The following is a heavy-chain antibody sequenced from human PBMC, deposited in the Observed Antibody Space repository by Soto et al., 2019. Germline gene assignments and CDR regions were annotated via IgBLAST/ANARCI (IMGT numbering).Heavy chain of an antibody. CDR3: AREYGYSSSSTPAFDY. J-gene: IGHJ4*02. CDR1: GFTFSGYY. CDR2: ISGSGSTI. D-gene: IGHD6-6*01. Sequence: LRLSCAASGFTFSGYYMNWIRQAPGKGLEWVSYISGSGSTIKYTDSVKGRFTISRDNAKKSLYLQMNSLRTEDTAVYFCAREYGYSSSSTPAFDYWGQGTQVTVSS. V-gene: IGHV3-11*01.